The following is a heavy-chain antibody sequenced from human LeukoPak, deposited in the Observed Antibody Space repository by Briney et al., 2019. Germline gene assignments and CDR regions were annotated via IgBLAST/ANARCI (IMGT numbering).Heavy chain of an antibody. CDR3: AELGITMIGGV. CDR2: IRSSGSTI. Sequence: GGSLRLSCGASGFTFSSYGMSWVRQAPGKGLEWVSGIRSSGSTIYYADSVKGRFTISRDNAKNSLYLQMNSLRAEDTAVYYCAELGITMIGGVWGKGTTVTISS. V-gene: IGHV3-48*04. CDR1: GFTFSSYG. J-gene: IGHJ6*04. D-gene: IGHD3-10*02.